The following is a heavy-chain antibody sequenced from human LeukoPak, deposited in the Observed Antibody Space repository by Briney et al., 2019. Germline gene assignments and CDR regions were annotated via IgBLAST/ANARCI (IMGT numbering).Heavy chain of an antibody. J-gene: IGHJ4*02. CDR3: TTDPDGDYFDY. Sequence: GGSLRLSCAASGFTFSNAWMSWVRQAPGRGLEWVGRIKSKTDGGTTDYAAPVKGRFTISRDDSKNTLYLQMNSLKTEDTAVYYCTTDPDGDYFDYWGQGTLVTVSS. D-gene: IGHD4-17*01. V-gene: IGHV3-15*01. CDR1: GFTFSNAW. CDR2: IKSKTDGGTT.